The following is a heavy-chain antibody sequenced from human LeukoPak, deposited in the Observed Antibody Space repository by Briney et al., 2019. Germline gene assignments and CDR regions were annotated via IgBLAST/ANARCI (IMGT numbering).Heavy chain of an antibody. CDR1: GFTFSSYA. D-gene: IGHD5-18*01. CDR2: TSYDGSNK. Sequence: PGGSLRLSCAASGFTFSSYAMHWVRQAPGKGLEWVAVTSYDGSNKYYADSVKGRFTISRDNSKNTLYLQMNSLRAEDTAVYYCARWFQRTARVDYWGQGTLVTVSS. CDR3: ARWFQRTARVDY. J-gene: IGHJ4*02. V-gene: IGHV3-30*04.